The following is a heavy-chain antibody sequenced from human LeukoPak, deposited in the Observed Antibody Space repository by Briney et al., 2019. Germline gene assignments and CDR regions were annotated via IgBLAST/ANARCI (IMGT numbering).Heavy chain of an antibody. CDR3: AKWGDYDILTGYYVPDY. CDR1: GFTFTNYA. D-gene: IGHD3-9*01. V-gene: IGHV3-23*01. CDR2: ITGSDGSS. J-gene: IGHJ4*02. Sequence: PGTSLRLSCVASGFTFTNYAMSWVRQAPGKGLEWVSAITGSDGSSYYADSVKGWFTISRDNSKNTLYLQVNSLRAEDTAVYYCAKWGDYDILTGYYVPDYWGQGTLVTVSS.